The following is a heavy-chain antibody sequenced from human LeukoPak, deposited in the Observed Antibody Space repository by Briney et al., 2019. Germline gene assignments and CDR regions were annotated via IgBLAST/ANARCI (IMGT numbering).Heavy chain of an antibody. Sequence: PGGSLRHSCAASGFTFSSYAMSWVRQAPGKGLEWVSAISGSGGSTYYADSVKGRFTISRDNSKNTLYLQMNSLRAEDTAVYYCAKLTYYYDSSGPFDYWGQGTLVTVSS. J-gene: IGHJ4*02. D-gene: IGHD3-22*01. CDR2: ISGSGGST. CDR1: GFTFSSYA. V-gene: IGHV3-23*01. CDR3: AKLTYYYDSSGPFDY.